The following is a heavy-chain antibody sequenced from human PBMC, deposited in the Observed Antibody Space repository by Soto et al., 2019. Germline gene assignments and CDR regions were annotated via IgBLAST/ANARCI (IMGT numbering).Heavy chain of an antibody. D-gene: IGHD1-1*01. CDR3: PTVHLRYYAFDI. CDR2: ISSSYTTI. Sequence: EVQLVGSGGGLVQPGGSLRLSCAASGFTFSTYSMNWVRQAPGKGLEWVSYISSSYTTIYYADSVKGRFTISRDNAKNSLYPQMNSLRDEDTAVYYCPTVHLRYYAFDIWGQGTMVIVSS. V-gene: IGHV3-48*02. J-gene: IGHJ3*02. CDR1: GFTFSTYS.